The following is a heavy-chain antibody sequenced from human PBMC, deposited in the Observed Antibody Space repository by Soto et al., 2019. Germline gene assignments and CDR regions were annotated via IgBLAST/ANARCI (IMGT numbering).Heavy chain of an antibody. CDR2: IYYTGRP. Sequence: PSETLSLTCAVSGYFMTNGNYWGWIRQSPGKGLEWIGSIYYTGRPYYNPSLKSRVTMSVDTSKNQFSLKLTSVTAADTAVYYCARDRAAVASTSDYWGPGTLVTVSS. V-gene: IGHV4-38-2*02. CDR1: GYFMTNGNY. J-gene: IGHJ4*02. D-gene: IGHD6-13*01. CDR3: ARDRAAVASTSDY.